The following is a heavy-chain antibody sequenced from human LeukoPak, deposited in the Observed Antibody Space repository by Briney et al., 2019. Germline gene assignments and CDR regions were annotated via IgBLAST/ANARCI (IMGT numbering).Heavy chain of an antibody. CDR2: IYYSGST. CDR3: ARGQRDSSGYYGY. D-gene: IGHD3-22*01. CDR1: GGSISSYY. J-gene: IGHJ4*02. V-gene: IGHV4-59*04. Sequence: SETLSLTCTVSGGSISSYYWSWIRQPPGKGLEWIGSIYYSGSTYYNPSLKSRVTISVDTSKNQFSLKLSSVTAADTAVYYCARGQRDSSGYYGYWGQGTLVTVSS.